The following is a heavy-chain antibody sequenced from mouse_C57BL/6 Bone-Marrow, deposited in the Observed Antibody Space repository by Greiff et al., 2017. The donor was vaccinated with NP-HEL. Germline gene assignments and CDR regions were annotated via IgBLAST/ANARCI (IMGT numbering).Heavy chain of an antibody. V-gene: IGHV1-69*01. CDR3: AREGTNWYFDY. Sequence: VKLQQPGAELVMPGASVKLSCKASGYTFTSYWMHWVKQRPGQGLEWIGEIDPSGSYTNYNQKFKGKSTLTVDKSSSTAYMQLSSLTSEDSAVYYCAREGTNWYFDYWGQGTTLTVSS. CDR1: GYTFTSYW. J-gene: IGHJ2*01. D-gene: IGHD4-1*01. CDR2: IDPSGSYT.